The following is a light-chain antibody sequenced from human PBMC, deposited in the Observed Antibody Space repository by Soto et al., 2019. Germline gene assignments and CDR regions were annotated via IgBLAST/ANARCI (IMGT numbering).Light chain of an antibody. V-gene: IGKV3-11*01. CDR3: QQRSNWLIT. Sequence: DIVLTQTPAALSLSLGVRASLSIRASQSVGSYLAWYQQKPGQAPRLLIYDASNRATGIPARFSGSGSGTDFTLTISSLDPEDFAVYYCQQRSNWLITFGQGTRLEIK. J-gene: IGKJ5*01. CDR1: QSVGSY. CDR2: DAS.